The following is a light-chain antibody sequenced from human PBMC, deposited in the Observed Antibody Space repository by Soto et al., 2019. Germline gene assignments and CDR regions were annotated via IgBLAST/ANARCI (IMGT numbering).Light chain of an antibody. Sequence: IELTHSPGTLSLSPWERATFSCRASQRLVSNYLAWYQQKPGQAPRLLLYGVSSRATGIPDRFSGSGSGTDFTLAISRVEPEDFAVYFCQQYADSPINFGQGTRLEIK. CDR1: QRLVSNY. CDR3: QQYADSPIN. CDR2: GVS. J-gene: IGKJ5*01. V-gene: IGKV3-20*01.